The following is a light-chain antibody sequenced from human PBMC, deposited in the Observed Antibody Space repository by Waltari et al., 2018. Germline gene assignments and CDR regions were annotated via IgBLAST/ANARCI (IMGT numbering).Light chain of an antibody. Sequence: IQMTQSPSSVSASVGDRVTITCRARQGISSSLAWYQQKPGKAPKLLIYAASSLQSGVPDRFRGSGSGKDFTLTISSLQAEDVAVYYCQQNYRSPHTVGQGTKVEIK. CDR1: QGISSS. V-gene: IGKV1-12*01. CDR3: QQNYRSPHT. J-gene: IGKJ2*01. CDR2: AAS.